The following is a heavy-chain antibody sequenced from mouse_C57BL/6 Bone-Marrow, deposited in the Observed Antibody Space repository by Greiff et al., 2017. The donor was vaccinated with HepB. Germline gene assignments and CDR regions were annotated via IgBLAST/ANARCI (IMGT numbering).Heavy chain of an antibody. CDR1: GYTFTSYW. Sequence: QVQLQQSGAELAKPGASVKLSCKASGYTFTSYWMHWVKQRPGQGLEWIGYINPSSGYTKYNQKFKDKATLTADKSSSTAYMQLSSLTYEDSAVYYCARTLYGSSYYCDYWGQGTTLTVSS. CDR2: INPSSGYT. J-gene: IGHJ2*01. D-gene: IGHD1-1*01. CDR3: ARTLYGSSYYCDY. V-gene: IGHV1-7*01.